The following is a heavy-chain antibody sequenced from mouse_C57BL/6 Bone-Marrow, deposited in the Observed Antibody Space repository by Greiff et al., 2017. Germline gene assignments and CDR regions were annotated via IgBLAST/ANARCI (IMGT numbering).Heavy chain of an antibody. CDR3: ARSFFTSVDY. Sequence: VQLQQPGAELVKPGASVKLSCKASGYTFTSYWMHWVKQRPGQGLEWIGMIHPNSGSTNYNEKFKSKATLTVDKSSSTAYMQRSSLTSEDSAVYCCARSFFTSVDYWGQGTTLTVSS. CDR1: GYTFTSYW. V-gene: IGHV1-64*01. CDR2: IHPNSGST. D-gene: IGHD1-1*01. J-gene: IGHJ2*01.